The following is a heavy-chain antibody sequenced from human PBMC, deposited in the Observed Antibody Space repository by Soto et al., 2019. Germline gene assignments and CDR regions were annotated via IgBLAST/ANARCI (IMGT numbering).Heavy chain of an antibody. Sequence: EVQLLESGGGLVQPGGSLRLSCAASGFTFSSYAMSWVRQAPGKGLEWVSYISSSGSTIYYADSVKGRFTISRDNAKNSLDRQMNSLRAEDTAFYYCARDVIAGAGAFAYGGQGTLVTVSS. V-gene: IGHV3-48*03. CDR3: ARDVIAGAGAFAY. CDR1: GFTFSSYA. D-gene: IGHD6-19*01. J-gene: IGHJ4*02. CDR2: ISSSGSTI.